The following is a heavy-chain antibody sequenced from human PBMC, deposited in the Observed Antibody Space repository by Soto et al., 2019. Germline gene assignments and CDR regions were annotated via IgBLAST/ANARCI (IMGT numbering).Heavy chain of an antibody. CDR3: ARDLDGLHDDTSGPFPRPG. CDR1: GGSISSDDYY. V-gene: IGHV4-30-4*01. J-gene: IGHJ1*01. D-gene: IGHD3-22*01. CDR2: IHSSESI. Sequence: NPSETLSLTCTVSGGSISSDDYYWSWIRQAPGRGLEWIGYIHSSESIYYNPSLKSRATMSIDTAGNQFSLKVSSVTVADTAVYYCARDLDGLHDDTSGPFPRPGWGQGTLVTVSS.